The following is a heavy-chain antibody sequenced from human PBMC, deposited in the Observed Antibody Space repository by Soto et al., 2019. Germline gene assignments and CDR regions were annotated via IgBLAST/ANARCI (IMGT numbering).Heavy chain of an antibody. CDR1: SGSISSSNW. J-gene: IGHJ6*03. Sequence: QVQLQESGPGLVKPSGTLSLTCAVSSGSISSSNWWSWVRQPPGKGLEWIGEIYHSGSTNYNPSLQSRVTISVDKSKNQFSLKLSSVTAADTAVYYCARDQTNYDFWSGYSYYYSMDVWGKGTTVTVSS. V-gene: IGHV4-4*02. D-gene: IGHD3-3*01. CDR2: IYHSGST. CDR3: ARDQTNYDFWSGYSYYYSMDV.